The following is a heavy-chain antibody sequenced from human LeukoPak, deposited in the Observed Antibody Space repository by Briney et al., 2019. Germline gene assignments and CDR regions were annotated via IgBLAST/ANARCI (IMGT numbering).Heavy chain of an antibody. CDR3: AKASDSRREGYSDGPY. V-gene: IGHV3-30-3*01. D-gene: IGHD5-18*01. Sequence: GGSLRLSCAASGFTFSSYAMHWVRQAPGKGLEWVAVISYDGSNKYYADSVKGRFTISRDNSKNTLYLQMNSLRAEDTAVYYCAKASDSRREGYSDGPYWGQGTLVTVSS. J-gene: IGHJ4*02. CDR2: ISYDGSNK. CDR1: GFTFSSYA.